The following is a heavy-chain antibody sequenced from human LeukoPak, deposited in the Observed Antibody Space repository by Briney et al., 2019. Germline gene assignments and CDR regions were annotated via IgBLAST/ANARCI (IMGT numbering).Heavy chain of an antibody. V-gene: IGHV3-11*01. CDR2: ISSSGSTI. Sequence: PGGSLRLSCAASGFTFSDYYMSWIRQAPGKGLEWDSYISSSGSTIYYADSVKGRFTISRDNAKNSLYLQMNSLRAEDTAVYYCARDREQLDVYYYYGMDVWGQGTTVTVSS. D-gene: IGHD6-13*01. CDR1: GFTFSDYY. CDR3: ARDREQLDVYYYYGMDV. J-gene: IGHJ6*02.